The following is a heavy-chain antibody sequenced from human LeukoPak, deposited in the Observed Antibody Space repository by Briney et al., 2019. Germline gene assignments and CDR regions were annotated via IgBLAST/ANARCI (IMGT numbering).Heavy chain of an antibody. CDR3: ARHAGTTGYYFDS. J-gene: IGHJ4*02. V-gene: IGHV4-59*08. D-gene: IGHD1-1*01. CDR2: IYYSGST. CDR1: GGSISSYY. Sequence: SETLSLTCTVSGGSISSYYWSWIRQPPGKGLEWIGYIYYSGSTKYNPSLKSRVTISVDTSKNQFSLKLNSVTAADTAVYNCARHAGTTGYYFDSWGQGTLVTVSS.